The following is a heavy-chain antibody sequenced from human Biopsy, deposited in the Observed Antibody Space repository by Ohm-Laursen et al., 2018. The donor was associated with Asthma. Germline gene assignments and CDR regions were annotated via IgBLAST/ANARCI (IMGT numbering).Heavy chain of an antibody. D-gene: IGHD2-2*01. V-gene: IGHV1-69*15. J-gene: IGHJ4*02. CDR1: GGTFSSNS. CDR3: ARGPEYVRSSGALDY. CDR2: IIPIFGPT. Sequence: SSVKVSCKASGGTFSSNSINWVRQAPGQGLEWMGRIIPIFGPTNYAQKFQGRVTISADDSTSTAYMELSSLSSEDTALYYCARGPEYVRSSGALDYWGQGTLVIVSA.